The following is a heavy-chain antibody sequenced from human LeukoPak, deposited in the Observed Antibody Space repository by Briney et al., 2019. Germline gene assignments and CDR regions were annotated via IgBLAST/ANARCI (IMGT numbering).Heavy chain of an antibody. J-gene: IGHJ5*02. CDR2: IIPILGIA. Sequence: ASVKVSCKASGGTFSSYAISWVRQAPGQGLEWMGRIIPILGIANYAQKFQGRVTITADKSTSTAYMELSSLRSEDTAVYYCATYYYDSSGYRAVDPWGQGTLVTVSS. D-gene: IGHD3-22*01. CDR1: GGTFSSYA. CDR3: ATYYYDSSGYRAVDP. V-gene: IGHV1-69*04.